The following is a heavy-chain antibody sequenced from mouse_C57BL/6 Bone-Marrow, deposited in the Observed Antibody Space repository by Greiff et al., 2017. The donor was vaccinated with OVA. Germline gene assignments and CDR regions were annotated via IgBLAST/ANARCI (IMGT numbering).Heavy chain of an antibody. J-gene: IGHJ3*01. CDR3: TRQIYYDYAWFAY. V-gene: IGHV1-15*01. CDR1: GYTFTDYE. CDR2: IDPETGGT. D-gene: IGHD2-4*01. Sequence: QVHVKQSGAELVRPGASVTLSCKASGYTFTDYEMHWVKQTPVHGLEWIGAIDPETGGTAYNQKFKGKAILTADKSSSTAYMELRSLTSEDSAVYYCTRQIYYDYAWFAYWGQGTLVTVSA.